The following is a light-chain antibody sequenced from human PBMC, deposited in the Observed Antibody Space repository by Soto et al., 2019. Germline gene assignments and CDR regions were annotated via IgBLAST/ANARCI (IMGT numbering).Light chain of an antibody. Sequence: SYELTQPPSVSVSPGQTARITCSGDALPKQYAYWYQQKPGQAPVLVIYKDSERPSGIPERFSGSSSGTTVTLTISGVQAEDEADYYCQSADSSGTYVFGPGTKLTVL. CDR1: ALPKQY. CDR2: KDS. CDR3: QSADSSGTYV. V-gene: IGLV3-25*02. J-gene: IGLJ1*01.